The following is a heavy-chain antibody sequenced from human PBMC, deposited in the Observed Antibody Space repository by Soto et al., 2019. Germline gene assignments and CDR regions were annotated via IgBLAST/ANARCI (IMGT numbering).Heavy chain of an antibody. CDR2: INSDGSST. V-gene: IGHV3-74*01. CDR1: GFTFSSYW. Sequence: EVQLVESGGGLVQPGGSLRLSCAASGFTFSSYWMHWVRQAPGKGLVWVSRINSDGSSTSYADSVKGRFTISRDNAKNTLYLQMNSLRAEDTAVYYCARIYRGKGGYDYPNWFDPWGQGTLVTVSS. D-gene: IGHD5-12*01. J-gene: IGHJ5*02. CDR3: ARIYRGKGGYDYPNWFDP.